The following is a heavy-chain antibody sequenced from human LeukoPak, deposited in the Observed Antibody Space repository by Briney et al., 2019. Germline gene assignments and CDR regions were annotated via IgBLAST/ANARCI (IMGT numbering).Heavy chain of an antibody. D-gene: IGHD6-19*01. Sequence: GGSLRLSCAASGFTFSSYAMHWVRQAPGKGLEWVADISYDGSNKYYADSVKGRFTISRDNSKNTLYLQMNSLRAEDTAVYYCARAIKAVAGTFHRDYYFDYWGQETLVTVSS. CDR1: GFTFSSYA. J-gene: IGHJ4*02. CDR3: ARAIKAVAGTFHRDYYFDY. CDR2: ISYDGSNK. V-gene: IGHV3-30*04.